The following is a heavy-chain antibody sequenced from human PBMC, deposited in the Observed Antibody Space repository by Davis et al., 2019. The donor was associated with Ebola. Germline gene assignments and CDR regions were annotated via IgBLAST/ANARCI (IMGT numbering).Heavy chain of an antibody. CDR3: ARSIAAAETFDY. CDR2: IYSGGST. V-gene: IGHV3-53*04. Sequence: GGSLRLSCAASGFTFSSYAMSWVRQAPGKGLEWVSVIYSGGSTYYADSVKGRFTISRHNSKNTLYLQMNSLRAEDTAVYYCARSIAAAETFDYWGQGTLVIVSS. D-gene: IGHD6-13*01. J-gene: IGHJ4*02. CDR1: GFTFSSYA.